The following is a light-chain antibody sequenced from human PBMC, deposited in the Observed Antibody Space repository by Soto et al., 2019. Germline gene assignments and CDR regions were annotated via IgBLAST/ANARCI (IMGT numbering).Light chain of an antibody. Sequence: QSALTQPPSVSGSPGQSVTISCIGTSSDVGGYNYVSWYQQYPGKAPKLMIYEVSGRPSGVPDRFSGSKSGNTASLTVSGLQAEYEADYYCRSFAGSTHVVFGGGTQLTVL. CDR3: RSFAGSTHVV. V-gene: IGLV2-8*01. CDR1: SSDVGGYNY. J-gene: IGLJ2*01. CDR2: EVS.